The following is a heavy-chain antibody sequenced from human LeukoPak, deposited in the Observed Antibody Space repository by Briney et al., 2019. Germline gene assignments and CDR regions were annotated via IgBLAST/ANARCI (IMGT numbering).Heavy chain of an antibody. CDR2: INPGGSSI. V-gene: IGHV3-74*01. J-gene: IGHJ4*02. Sequence: GGSLRLSCAASGFTFSSYWMHWVRQVPGKGLVWVARINPGGSSITYADSVKGRFTISRDNAKNTLYLQMDSLRAEDTAVYYCARSNQADDYWGQGTLVTVSS. D-gene: IGHD1-14*01. CDR1: GFTFSSYW. CDR3: ARSNQADDY.